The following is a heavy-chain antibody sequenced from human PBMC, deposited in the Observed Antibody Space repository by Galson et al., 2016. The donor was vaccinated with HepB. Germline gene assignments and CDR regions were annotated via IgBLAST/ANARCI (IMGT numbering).Heavy chain of an antibody. D-gene: IGHD4-23*01. Sequence: SLRLSCAASGFTFSTYGMHWVRQAPGKGLEWVAVIWHDGSNKYYADSVKGRFTISRDGSTLYLQMNSLGAEDTAVYYCARDRLASGNHLDYWGQGTLVTVAS. J-gene: IGHJ4*02. CDR2: IWHDGSNK. CDR1: GFTFSTYG. V-gene: IGHV3-33*01. CDR3: ARDRLASGNHLDY.